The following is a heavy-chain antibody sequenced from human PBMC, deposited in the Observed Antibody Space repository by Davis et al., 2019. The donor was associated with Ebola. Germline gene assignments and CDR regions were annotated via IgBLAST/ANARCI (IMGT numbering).Heavy chain of an antibody. Sequence: GESLKISCAASGFTFSTYGLHWVRQAPGKGLDWVAYIRYDGSNKYYADSVKGRFTISRDNSKNTLYLQMNSLRAEDTAVYYCAKDCLARISRGSGMDVWGQGTTVTVSS. CDR2: IRYDGSNK. V-gene: IGHV3-30*02. D-gene: IGHD3-10*01. J-gene: IGHJ6*02. CDR3: AKDCLARISRGSGMDV. CDR1: GFTFSTYG.